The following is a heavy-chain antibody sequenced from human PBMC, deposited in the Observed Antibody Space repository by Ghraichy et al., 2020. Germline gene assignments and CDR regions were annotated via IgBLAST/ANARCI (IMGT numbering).Heavy chain of an antibody. CDR2: INHSGST. J-gene: IGHJ6*02. CDR3: ARGLPNCSSTSCYRYYYYYGMDV. D-gene: IGHD2-2*01. CDR1: GGSFSGYY. V-gene: IGHV4-34*01. Sequence: SQTLSLTCAVYGGSFSGYYWSWIRQPPGKGLEWIGEINHSGSTNYNPSLKSRVTISVDSSKNQFSLKLSSVTAADTAVYYCARGLPNCSSTSCYRYYYYYGMDVWGQGTTVTVSS.